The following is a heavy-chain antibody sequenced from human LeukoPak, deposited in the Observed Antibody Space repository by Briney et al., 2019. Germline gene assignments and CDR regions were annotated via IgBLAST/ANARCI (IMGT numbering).Heavy chain of an antibody. D-gene: IGHD1-26*01. V-gene: IGHV3-53*04. CDR2: IYSGGST. J-gene: IGHJ4*02. CDR1: GFTFSSYA. Sequence: GGSLRLSCAASGFTFSSYAMHWVRQAQGKGLEWVSVIYSGGSTYYADSVKGRFTISRHNSKNTLYLQMNSLRAEDTAVYYCARELAVGAYRRYFDYWGQGTLVTVSS. CDR3: ARELAVGAYRRYFDY.